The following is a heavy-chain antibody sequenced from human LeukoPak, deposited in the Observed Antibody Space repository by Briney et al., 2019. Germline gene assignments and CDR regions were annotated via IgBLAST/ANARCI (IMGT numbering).Heavy chain of an antibody. D-gene: IGHD4-17*01. V-gene: IGHV3-33*01. Sequence: GGSLRLSCAASGFTFNSYGIHWVRQAPGKGLEWVAFIWYDGSNKYYADSVKGRLTISRDNSKNTLYLQMNSLRAEDTAVYYCARARTTRGFDYWGQGTLVTVSS. J-gene: IGHJ4*02. CDR3: ARARTTRGFDY. CDR1: GFTFNSYG. CDR2: IWYDGSNK.